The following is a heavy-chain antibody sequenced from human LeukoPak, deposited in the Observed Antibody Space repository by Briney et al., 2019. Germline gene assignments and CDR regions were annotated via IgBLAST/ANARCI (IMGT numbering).Heavy chain of an antibody. V-gene: IGHV3-7*03. CDR2: IKQDGSEK. CDR1: GFTFSSYW. D-gene: IGHD3-9*01. Sequence: GGSLRLSCAASGFTFSSYWMSWVRQAPGKGLEWVANIKQDGSEKYYVDSVKGRFTISRDNAKNSLYLQMNSLRAEDTAVYYCARDTRYYDILTGYSITTPAIAFDMWGQGTMVTVSS. CDR3: ARDTRYYDILTGYSITTPAIAFDM. J-gene: IGHJ3*02.